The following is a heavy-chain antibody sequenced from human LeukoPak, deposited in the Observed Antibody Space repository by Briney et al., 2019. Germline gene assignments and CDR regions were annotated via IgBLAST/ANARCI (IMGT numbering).Heavy chain of an antibody. CDR2: INHSEST. V-gene: IGHV4-34*01. CDR3: AREEVYGSGRKGWFDP. J-gene: IGHJ5*02. Sequence: SDTLSLTCAVYGGSFSGYYWSWIRQPPGKGLEWIGEINHSESTNYNPSLKSRVTISIDTSKNQFSLNLNSVTAADTAVYYCAREEVYGSGRKGWFDPWGQGTLVTVSS. CDR1: GGSFSGYY. D-gene: IGHD3-10*01.